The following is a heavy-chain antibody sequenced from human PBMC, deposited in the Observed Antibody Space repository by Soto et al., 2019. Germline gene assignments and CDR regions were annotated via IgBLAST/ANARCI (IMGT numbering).Heavy chain of an antibody. D-gene: IGHD2-2*01. CDR1: GGTFSSYA. CDR2: IIPIFGTA. Sequence: SVKVSCKASGGTFSSYAISWVRRAPGQGLEWMGGIIPIFGTANYAQKFQGRVTITADESTSTAYMELSSLRSEDTAVYYCAGSTKQIVAVPAALFYYYYGMDVWGQGTTVTVSS. V-gene: IGHV1-69*13. CDR3: AGSTKQIVAVPAALFYYYYGMDV. J-gene: IGHJ6*02.